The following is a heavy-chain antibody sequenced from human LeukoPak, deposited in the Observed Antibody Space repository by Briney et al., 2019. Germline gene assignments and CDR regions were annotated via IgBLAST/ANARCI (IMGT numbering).Heavy chain of an antibody. CDR3: ARDYTKWELQGSYYYYYMDV. J-gene: IGHJ6*03. V-gene: IGHV4-30-2*01. CDR2: IYHSGST. D-gene: IGHD1-26*01. CDR1: GGSISSGGYY. Sequence: PSETLSLTCTVSGGSISSGGYYWSWIRQPPGKGLEWIGYIYHSGSTYYNPSLKSRVTISVDRSKNQFSLKLSSVTAADTAVYYCARDYTKWELQGSYYYYYMDVWGKGTTVTVSS.